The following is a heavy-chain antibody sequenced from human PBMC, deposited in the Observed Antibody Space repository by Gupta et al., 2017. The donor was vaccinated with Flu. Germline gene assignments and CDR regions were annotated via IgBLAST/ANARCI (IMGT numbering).Heavy chain of an antibody. CDR1: GFTFSSYG. J-gene: IGHJ4*02. CDR3: ARATYYYDSSGYYRFYYFDY. V-gene: IGHV3-33*01. Sequence: QVQLVESGGGVVQPGRSLRLSCAASGFTFSSYGMHWVRQAPGKGLEWVAVIWYDGSNKYYADSVKGRFTISRDNSKNTLYLQMNSLRAEDTAVYYCARATYYYDSSGYYRFYYFDYWGQGTLVTVSS. D-gene: IGHD3-22*01. CDR2: IWYDGSNK.